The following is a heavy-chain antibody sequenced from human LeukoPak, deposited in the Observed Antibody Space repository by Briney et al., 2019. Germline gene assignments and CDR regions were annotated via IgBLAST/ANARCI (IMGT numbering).Heavy chain of an antibody. J-gene: IGHJ4*02. Sequence: PGGSLRLSCAASGFTFSSYWMSWVRQAPGKGLEWVANIKQDGSEKYYVDSVKGRLTISRDNAKNSLYLQMNSLRAEDTAVYYCARDRGLVTTGFDYWGQGTLVTVSS. CDR1: GFTFSSYW. CDR3: ARDRGLVTTGFDY. D-gene: IGHD2-21*02. V-gene: IGHV3-7*01. CDR2: IKQDGSEK.